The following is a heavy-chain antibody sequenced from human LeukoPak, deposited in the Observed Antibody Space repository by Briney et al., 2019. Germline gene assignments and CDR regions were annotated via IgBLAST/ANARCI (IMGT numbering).Heavy chain of an antibody. D-gene: IGHD6-19*01. CDR2: IYTPGST. V-gene: IGHV4-61*09. CDR1: GGSISSGSYY. CDR3: ARISGLVYYFDY. Sequence: PSETLSLTCTVSGGSISSGSYYWSWIRQPAGKGLEWIGHIYTPGSTNYNPSLKSRVTISIDMSRNQFSLKLRSVTAADTAVYYCARISGLVYYFDYWGQGTLVTVSS. J-gene: IGHJ4*02.